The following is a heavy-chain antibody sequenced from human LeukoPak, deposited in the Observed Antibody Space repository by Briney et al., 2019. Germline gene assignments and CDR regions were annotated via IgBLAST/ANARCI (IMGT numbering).Heavy chain of an antibody. D-gene: IGHD6-13*01. CDR2: IGTAGDT. J-gene: IGHJ3*02. Sequence: GGSLRLSCAASGFTFSSYDMHWVRQATGKGLEWVSAIGTAGDTYYPGSVKGRFTISRENAENSLYLQMNSLRAGDTAVYYCARAAVGDAFDIWGQGTMVTVSS. CDR1: GFTFSSYD. CDR3: ARAAVGDAFDI. V-gene: IGHV3-13*01.